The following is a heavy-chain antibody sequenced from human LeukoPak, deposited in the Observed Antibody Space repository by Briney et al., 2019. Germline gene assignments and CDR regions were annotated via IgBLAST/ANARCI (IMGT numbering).Heavy chain of an antibody. D-gene: IGHD3-22*01. CDR2: IIPIFGTA. Sequence: SVKVSCKASGGTFSSYAISWVRQAPGQGLEWMGRIIPIFGTANYAQKFQGRVTITADESTSTAYMELSSLRSEDTAVYYCARASSPTYYYDSSGYPPTPSFDYWGQGTLVTVSS. J-gene: IGHJ4*02. CDR1: GGTFSSYA. V-gene: IGHV1-69*13. CDR3: ARASSPTYYYDSSGYPPTPSFDY.